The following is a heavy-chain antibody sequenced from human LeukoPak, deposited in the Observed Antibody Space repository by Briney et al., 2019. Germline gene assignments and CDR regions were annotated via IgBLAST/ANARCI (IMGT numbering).Heavy chain of an antibody. Sequence: SETLSLTCAVSGGSISSGGYSWSWIRQPPGKGLEWIGYIYHSGSTYYNPSLKGRVTISVDRSKNQFSLKLSSVTAADTAVYYCARVTTTYYYDSSGPNYFDYWGQGTLVTVSS. J-gene: IGHJ4*02. V-gene: IGHV4-30-2*01. CDR1: GGSISSGGYS. D-gene: IGHD3-22*01. CDR3: ARVTTTYYYDSSGPNYFDY. CDR2: IYHSGST.